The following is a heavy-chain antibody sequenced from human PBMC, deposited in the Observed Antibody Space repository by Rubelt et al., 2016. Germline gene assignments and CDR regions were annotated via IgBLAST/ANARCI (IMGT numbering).Heavy chain of an antibody. CDR2: IYSGGST. D-gene: IGHD4-23*01. CDR1: GFTVSSNY. V-gene: IGHV3-53*05. CDR3: AKDGYGGWDNYFDY. Sequence: PGGSLRLSCAASGFTVSSNYMSWVRQAPGKGLEWVSVIYSGGSTYYADSVKGRFTISRDTSNNTLDLQMNSLRAEDTAVYYCAKDGYGGWDNYFDYWGQGTLVTVSS. J-gene: IGHJ4*02.